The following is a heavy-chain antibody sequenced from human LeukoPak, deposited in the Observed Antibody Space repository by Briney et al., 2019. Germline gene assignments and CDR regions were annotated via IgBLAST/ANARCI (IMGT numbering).Heavy chain of an antibody. CDR3: ARHDAGKWLPYFDY. V-gene: IGHV4-59*08. J-gene: IGHJ4*02. D-gene: IGHD6-19*01. CDR2: IYYSGST. Sequence: SETLSLTCTVSGGSISNYYWSWIRQAPGKGLEWVGSIYYSGSTNYNPSLKSRVTISVDTSRNQFSLKLSSVTAADTAVYYCARHDAGKWLPYFDYWGRGTLVTVSS. CDR1: GGSISNYY.